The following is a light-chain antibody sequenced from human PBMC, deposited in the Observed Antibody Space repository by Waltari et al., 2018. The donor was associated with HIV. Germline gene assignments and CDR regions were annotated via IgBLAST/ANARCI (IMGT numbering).Light chain of an antibody. CDR1: RNDIGTYKY. CDR2: EVT. J-gene: IGLJ2*01. Sequence: GSRNDIGTYKYVSWYQQHPGKAPKVLIYEVTNRPSGVSDRFSGSKSGNTASLVISGLQTDDEADYYCSSYTSSTTVIFGGGTKLTVL. CDR3: SSYTSSTTVI. V-gene: IGLV2-14*01.